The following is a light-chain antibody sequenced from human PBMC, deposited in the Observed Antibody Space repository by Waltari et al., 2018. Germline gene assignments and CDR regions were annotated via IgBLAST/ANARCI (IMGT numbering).Light chain of an antibody. J-gene: IGKJ4*01. CDR2: GAS. CDR3: QQYGSSPLT. V-gene: IGKV3-20*01. CDR1: QSVSSSY. Sequence: EIVLTQSPGTLSLSPGERATLPCRASQSVSSSYLAWYQQKPCQAPRLLIYGASSRATGFPDRFSGSGSGTDFTLTISRLEPEDFAVYYCQQYGSSPLTFGGGTKVEIK.